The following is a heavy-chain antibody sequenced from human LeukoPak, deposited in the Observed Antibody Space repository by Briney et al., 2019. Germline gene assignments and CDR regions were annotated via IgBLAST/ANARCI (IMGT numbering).Heavy chain of an antibody. D-gene: IGHD1-1*01. CDR2: ISWDGGST. Sequence: TGGCLRLSCAASGFTFDDYTMHWVRQAPGKGLEWVSLISWDGGSTYYADSVKGRFTISRDNSKNSLYLQMNSLRVEDTAVYYCARCTSGRTFGSLREIKRSREIDYWGQGTWSPSPQ. J-gene: IGHJ4*02. CDR1: GFTFDDYT. V-gene: IGHV3-43*01. CDR3: ARCTSGRTFGSLREIKRSREIDY.